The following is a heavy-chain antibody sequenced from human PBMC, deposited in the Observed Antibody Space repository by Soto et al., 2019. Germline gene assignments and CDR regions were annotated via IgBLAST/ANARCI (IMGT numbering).Heavy chain of an antibody. CDR2: IKEDGSET. CDR3: AREVLFCFGEFLEDYYYRGMDV. CDR1: GFTLSSYW. D-gene: IGHD3-10*01. V-gene: IGHV3-7*05. J-gene: IGHJ6*02. Sequence: EVQVVESGGGLVQPGGSLRLSCAASGFTLSSYWMTWVRQAPGKGLEWVANIKEDGSETYYVDSVKGRFTISRDNAKNSLYLQLNRLRAEDTAVYYCAREVLFCFGEFLEDYYYRGMDVWGQGTTVTVSS.